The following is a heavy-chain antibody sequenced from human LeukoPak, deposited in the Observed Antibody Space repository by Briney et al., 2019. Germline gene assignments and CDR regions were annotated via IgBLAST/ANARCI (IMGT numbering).Heavy chain of an antibody. Sequence: QSGGSLRLSCAASGFTVSSNYMSWVRQAPGKGLEWVSVIYSDGSTYYSDSVRGRFTISRDNSENTLHLQMNSLRAEDTAVYYCARLGLPDYWGQGTLVTVSS. J-gene: IGHJ4*02. CDR2: IYSDGST. CDR1: GFTVSSNY. D-gene: IGHD2-21*01. CDR3: ARLGLPDY. V-gene: IGHV3-53*01.